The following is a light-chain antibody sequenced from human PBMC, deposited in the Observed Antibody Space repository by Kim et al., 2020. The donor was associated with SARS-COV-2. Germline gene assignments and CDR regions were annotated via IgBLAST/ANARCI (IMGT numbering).Light chain of an antibody. V-gene: IGLV3-1*01. CDR3: QAWDSKV. Sequence: SYELTQPPSVSVSPGQIASITCSGDKLGDKYACWYQQKPGQSPVLVIYQDSKRPSGIPERFSGSNSGNTATLTISGTQAMDEADYYCQAWDSKVFGGGTQLTVL. CDR1: KLGDKY. J-gene: IGLJ3*02. CDR2: QDS.